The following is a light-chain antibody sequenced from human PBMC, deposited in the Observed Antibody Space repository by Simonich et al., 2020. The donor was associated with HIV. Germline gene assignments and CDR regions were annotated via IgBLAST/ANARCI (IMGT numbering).Light chain of an antibody. J-gene: IGKJ3*01. CDR2: DAS. V-gene: IGKV3D-20*01. Sequence: EIVLTQSPGTLSLSPGERATLSCRARQSVSSSYLAWYPQKPGLAPRLLSDDASSRATGIPDRFSGSGSGTDFTLTISRLEPEDFAVYYCQQSPGTFGPGTKVDIK. CDR1: QSVSSSY. CDR3: QQSPGT.